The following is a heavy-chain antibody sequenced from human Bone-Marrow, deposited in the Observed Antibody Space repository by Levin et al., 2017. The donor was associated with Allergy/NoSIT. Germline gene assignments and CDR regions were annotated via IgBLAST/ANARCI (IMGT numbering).Heavy chain of an antibody. CDR3: ERVAVGVYCSSTSCYKWLYDYYDYGMDG. Sequence: GESLKISCAASGFTFSSYWMSWVRQAPGKGLEWVANIKQDGSEKYYVDSVKGRFTISRDNAKNSLYLQMNSLRAEDTAVYYCERVAVGVYCSSTSCYKWLYDYYDYGMDGWGQGTTVTVSS. CDR2: IKQDGSEK. J-gene: IGHJ6*02. CDR1: GFTFSSYW. V-gene: IGHV3-7*01. D-gene: IGHD2-2*02.